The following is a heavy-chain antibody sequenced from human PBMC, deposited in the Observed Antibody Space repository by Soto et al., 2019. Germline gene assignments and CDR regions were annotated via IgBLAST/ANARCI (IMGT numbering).Heavy chain of an antibody. CDR2: ISSSSSYI. D-gene: IGHD6-13*01. J-gene: IGHJ4*02. CDR3: AKEGGSSWHFDY. CDR1: GFPFSSYS. V-gene: IGHV3-21*04. Sequence: PGGSLRLSCAASGFPFSSYSMNWVRQAPGKGLEWVSSISSSSSYIYYADSVKGRFTISRDNAKNSLYLQMNSLRAEDTAVYYCAKEGGSSWHFDYWGQGTLVTVSS.